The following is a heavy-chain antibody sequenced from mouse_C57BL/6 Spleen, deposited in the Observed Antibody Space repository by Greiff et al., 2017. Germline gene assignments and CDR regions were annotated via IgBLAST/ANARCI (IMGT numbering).Heavy chain of an antibody. CDR2: IHPNSGST. D-gene: IGHD2-12*01. CDR3: ARSGYSSSYAMGC. V-gene: IGHV1-64*01. Sequence: VQLQQPGAELVKPGASVKLSCKASGYTFTSYWMHWVKQRPGQGLEWIGMIHPNSGSTNYNEKFKSKATLTVDKSSSTAYMQLSSLTSEDSAVYYCARSGYSSSYAMGCWGQGTSVTVSS. CDR1: GYTFTSYW. J-gene: IGHJ4*01.